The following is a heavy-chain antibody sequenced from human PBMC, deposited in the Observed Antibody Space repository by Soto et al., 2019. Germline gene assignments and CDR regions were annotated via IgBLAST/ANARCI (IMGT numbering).Heavy chain of an antibody. CDR2: ILSKAGNYAT. Sequence: EVQLVESGGGLVQPGGSLKLSCAASGFIFSGSAVHWVRQASGKGLEWVGRILSKAGNYATAYPASMKGRFTISRDDSENTAFLRMNSLKTEDTAVCYCIRGGSPYYYDYWGQGTLVAVSS. CDR3: IRGGSPYYYDY. J-gene: IGHJ4*02. CDR1: GFIFSGSA. V-gene: IGHV3-73*01.